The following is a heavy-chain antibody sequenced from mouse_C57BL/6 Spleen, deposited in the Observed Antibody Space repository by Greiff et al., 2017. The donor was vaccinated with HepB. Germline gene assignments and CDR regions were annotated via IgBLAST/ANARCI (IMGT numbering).Heavy chain of an antibody. CDR1: GFTFSSYT. CDR3: ASHWITTVRGYFDV. Sequence: EVKLVESGGGLVKPGGSLKLSCAASGFTFSSYTMSWVRQTPEKRLEWVATISGGGGNTYYPESVKGRFTISRNNAKNTLYLKMSSLRSEDTALYYCASHWITTVRGYFDVWGTGTTVTVAS. V-gene: IGHV5-9*01. CDR2: ISGGGGNT. J-gene: IGHJ1*03. D-gene: IGHD1-1*01.